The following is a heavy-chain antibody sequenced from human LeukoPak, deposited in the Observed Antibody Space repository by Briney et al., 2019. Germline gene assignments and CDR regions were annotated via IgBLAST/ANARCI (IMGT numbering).Heavy chain of an antibody. V-gene: IGHV3-48*04. CDR2: IRDGGKTK. J-gene: IGHJ5*02. Sequence: GGCLRLSCAASGFTFNSYGMHWVRQAPGKGMGWVSYIRDGGKTKYYPDSVKGRFTISRDNAKNSLYLQMNSLRAEDTAVYYCARDYSGWSLDPWGQGTLVTVSS. CDR1: GFTFNSYG. CDR3: ARDYSGWSLDP. D-gene: IGHD5-12*01.